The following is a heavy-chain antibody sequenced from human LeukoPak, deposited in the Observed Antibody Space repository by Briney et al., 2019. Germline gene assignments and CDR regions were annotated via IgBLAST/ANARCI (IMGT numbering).Heavy chain of an antibody. V-gene: IGHV1-8*01. CDR1: GYTFTSYD. J-gene: IGHJ6*02. CDR2: MNPNGGNT. CDR3: ARDPSSGWYRGGGYGMDV. Sequence: ASVKVSCKASGYTFTSYDINWVRQATGQGLEWMGWMNPNGGNTGYAQKFQGRVTMTRNTSISTAYMELSSLRSEDTAVYYCARDPSSGWYRGGGYGMDVWGQGTTVTVSS. D-gene: IGHD6-19*01.